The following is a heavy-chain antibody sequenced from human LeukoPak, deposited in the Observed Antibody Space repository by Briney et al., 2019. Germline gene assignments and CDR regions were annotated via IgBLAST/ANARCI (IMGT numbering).Heavy chain of an antibody. V-gene: IGHV3-7*05. Sequence: GGSLRLSCAASGFRFSSYWMSWVRQAPGKGLDWVANIKEDESDKYYVDSVKGRFTISRDNSKNTLYLQMNSLRAEDTAVYYCAKLKQWQPQRYFFEYWGQGALVTVAS. CDR3: AKLKQWQPQRYFFEY. J-gene: IGHJ4*02. D-gene: IGHD6-19*01. CDR2: IKEDESDK. CDR1: GFRFSSYW.